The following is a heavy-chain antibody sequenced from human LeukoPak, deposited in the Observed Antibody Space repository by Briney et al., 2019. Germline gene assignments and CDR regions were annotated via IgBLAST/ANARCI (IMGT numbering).Heavy chain of an antibody. CDR3: AELGITMIGGV. CDR1: GFTFSSYA. Sequence: GGSLRLSCAASGFTFSSYAMRWVRQAPGKGLEWVSAISGSGGSTYYADSVQGRFTISRDNAKNSLYLQMNSLRAEDTAVYYCAELGITMIGGVWGKGTTVTISS. J-gene: IGHJ6*04. V-gene: IGHV3-23*01. CDR2: ISGSGGST. D-gene: IGHD3-10*02.